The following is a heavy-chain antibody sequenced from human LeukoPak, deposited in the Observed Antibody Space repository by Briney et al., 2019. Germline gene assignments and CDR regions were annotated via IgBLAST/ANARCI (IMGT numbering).Heavy chain of an antibody. Sequence: GGSLRLSCAASGFTFSSYAMSWVRQAPGKGLEWVSVTYTGGNSYYADSVKGRFIISRDISKNTLYLQMNSLRAEDSALYYCARGGRGSAAVVAPRSFDIWGQGTMVTVSS. J-gene: IGHJ3*02. D-gene: IGHD3-22*01. V-gene: IGHV3-53*01. CDR2: TYTGGNS. CDR3: ARGGRGSAAVVAPRSFDI. CDR1: GFTFSSYA.